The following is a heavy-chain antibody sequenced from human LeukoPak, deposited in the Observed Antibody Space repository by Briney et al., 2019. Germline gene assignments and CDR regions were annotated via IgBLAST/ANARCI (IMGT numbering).Heavy chain of an antibody. CDR2: IRGSDGST. J-gene: IGHJ4*02. CDR3: AKDVYGDYGGLDY. CDR1: GFPFSTYA. Sequence: GGSLRLSCAASGFPFSTYAMSWVRQAPGKGLEGVSSIRGSDGSTYYADSVKGRFAISRDNSKNTLYLQMNSLRAEDTAVYYCAKDVYGDYGGLDYWGQGTLVTVSS. V-gene: IGHV3-23*01. D-gene: IGHD4-17*01.